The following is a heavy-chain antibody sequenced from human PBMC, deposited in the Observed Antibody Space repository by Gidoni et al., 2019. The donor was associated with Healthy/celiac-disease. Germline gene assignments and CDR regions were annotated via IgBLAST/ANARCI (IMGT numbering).Heavy chain of an antibody. CDR2: INNRGST. CDR3: ARTGAAGTHDAFDI. Sequence: QVQLQQWGAGLLKPSETLSLTCAVYGGSFSGYYWSWIRQPPGKGLGWIGEINNRGSTNCNPSLKSRVTISVDTSKNQFSLKLSSVTAADTAVYYCARTGAAGTHDAFDIWGQGTMVTVSS. V-gene: IGHV4-34*01. CDR1: GGSFSGYY. D-gene: IGHD6-13*01. J-gene: IGHJ3*02.